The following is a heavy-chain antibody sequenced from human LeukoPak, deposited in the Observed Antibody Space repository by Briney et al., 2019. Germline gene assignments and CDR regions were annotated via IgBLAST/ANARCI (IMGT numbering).Heavy chain of an antibody. V-gene: IGHV1-24*01. CDR1: GYTLTALS. CDR2: FDPEDGET. J-gene: IGHJ4*02. D-gene: IGHD3-22*01. Sequence: ASVKVSCKVSGYTLTALSMHWVRQAPGKGLEWRGGFDPEDGETIYAQKFQGRGTMTEDTSTDTAYMELSSLRSEDTAVYYCATVHSGDYYDSSGYYYVRTKLFDYWGQGTLVTVSS. CDR3: ATVHSGDYYDSSGYYYVRTKLFDY.